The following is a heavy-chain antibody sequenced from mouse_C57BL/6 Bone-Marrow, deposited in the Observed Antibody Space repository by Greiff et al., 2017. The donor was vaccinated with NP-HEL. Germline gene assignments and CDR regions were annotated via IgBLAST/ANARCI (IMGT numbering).Heavy chain of an antibody. V-gene: IGHV1-50*01. Sequence: VKLQQPGAELVKPGASVKLSCKASGYTFTSYWMQWVKQRPGQGLEWIGEIDPSDRYTNYNQKFKGKATLTVDTSSSTAYMQLSSLTSEDSAVYYCARGGLRPLDYWGQGTTLTVSS. D-gene: IGHD1-1*01. CDR3: ARGGLRPLDY. J-gene: IGHJ2*01. CDR1: GYTFTSYW. CDR2: IDPSDRYT.